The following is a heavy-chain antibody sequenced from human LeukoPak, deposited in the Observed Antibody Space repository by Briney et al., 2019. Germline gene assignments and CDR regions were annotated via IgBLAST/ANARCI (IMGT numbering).Heavy chain of an antibody. CDR2: ISWNSGSI. Sequence: PGGSLRLSCAASGFTFDNYAMHWVRQVPGKGLEWVSGISWNSGSIAYADSVKGRFTISRDNAKNSLYLQMNSLRAEDTALYYCARGDSSGYYLDAFDIWGQGTMVTVSS. D-gene: IGHD3-22*01. CDR1: GFTFDNYA. J-gene: IGHJ3*02. CDR3: ARGDSSGYYLDAFDI. V-gene: IGHV3-9*01.